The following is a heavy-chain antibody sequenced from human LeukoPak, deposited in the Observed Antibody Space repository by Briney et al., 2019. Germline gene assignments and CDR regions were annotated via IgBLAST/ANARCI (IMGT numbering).Heavy chain of an antibody. V-gene: IGHV4-4*07. D-gene: IGHD3-22*01. CDR3: ARDKSTTYYYDSSGYLNWFDP. CDR2: IYTSGST. J-gene: IGHJ5*02. Sequence: SETLSLTCTVSGGSISSYYWSWIRQPAGKGLEWIGRIYTSGSTNYNPSLKSRVTMSVDTSKNQFSLKLSSVTAADPAVYYCARDKSTTYYYDSSGYLNWFDPWGQGTLVTVSS. CDR1: GGSISSYY.